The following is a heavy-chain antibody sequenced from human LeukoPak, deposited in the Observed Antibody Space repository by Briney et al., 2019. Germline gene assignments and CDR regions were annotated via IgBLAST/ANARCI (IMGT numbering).Heavy chain of an antibody. CDR1: GFTFSRYS. J-gene: IGHJ3*02. Sequence: GGSLRLSCAASGFTFSRYSMNWVRQAPGKGLEWVSSISYSSSYIYFADSVKGRFTISRDNSKNTLYLQMNSLRAEDTAVYYCARGVVVVAATHHDAFDIWGQGTMVTVSS. V-gene: IGHV3-21*04. CDR2: ISYSSSYI. CDR3: ARGVVVVAATHHDAFDI. D-gene: IGHD2-15*01.